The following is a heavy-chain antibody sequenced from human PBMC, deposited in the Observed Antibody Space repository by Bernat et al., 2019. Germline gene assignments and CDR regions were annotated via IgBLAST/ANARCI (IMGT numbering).Heavy chain of an antibody. Sequence: EVQLVESGGGLIQPGGSLRLSCAASGFIVSSKCMSWVRQAPGKGLEWVSVISSGGSTYYADSVKGRFTISRDNSKNTLYLQMNSLRAEDTAVYYCARDSGVVNDYYQYYMDVWGKGTTVTVSS. J-gene: IGHJ6*03. D-gene: IGHD2-21*01. CDR2: ISSGGST. V-gene: IGHV3-53*01. CDR1: GFIVSSKC. CDR3: ARDSGVVNDYYQYYMDV.